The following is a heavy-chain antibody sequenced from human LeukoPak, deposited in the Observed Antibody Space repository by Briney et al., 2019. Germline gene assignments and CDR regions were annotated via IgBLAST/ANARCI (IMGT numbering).Heavy chain of an antibody. CDR1: GGSISSYC. Sequence: SETLSLTCTVSGGSISSYCWSWIRQPPGKGLEYIGYIYYSGSTNYNPSLKSRVTISVDTSKNQFSLTLSSVTAADTAVYYCARHGHSGWYMGFFDYWGQGTLVTVSS. J-gene: IGHJ4*02. CDR3: ARHGHSGWYMGFFDY. D-gene: IGHD6-19*01. V-gene: IGHV4-59*08. CDR2: IYYSGST.